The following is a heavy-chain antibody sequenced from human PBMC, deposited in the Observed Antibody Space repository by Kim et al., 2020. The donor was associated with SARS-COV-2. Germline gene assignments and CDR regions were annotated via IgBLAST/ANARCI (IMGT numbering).Heavy chain of an antibody. D-gene: IGHD2-8*01. CDR1: GRSISTYY. CDR2: MLYGGTT. V-gene: IGHV4-59*13. J-gene: IGHJ3*01. Sequence: SETLSLTCTVSGRSISTYYWSWIRQPPGKGLECIGYMLYGGTTYYNPSLKSRVTLSVDTSKNQFSLTLTSVTAADTAVYYCASFPPSNAGAFAACGQGTMVTVSS. CDR3: ASFPPSNAGAFAA.